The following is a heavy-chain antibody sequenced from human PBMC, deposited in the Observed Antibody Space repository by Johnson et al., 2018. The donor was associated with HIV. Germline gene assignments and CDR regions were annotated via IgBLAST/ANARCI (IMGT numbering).Heavy chain of an antibody. V-gene: IGHV3-7*03. CDR2: IKQDGSEK. CDR3: ASGAYSSSLTFDI. D-gene: IGHD6-6*01. CDR1: GFTFSTYW. Sequence: VQLVESGGGLVQPGGSLRLSCAASGFTFSTYWMSWVRQAPGKGLEWVANIKQDGSEKYYVDSVKGRFIISRDNSKNTLYLQMNSLRVEDTAVYYCASGAYSSSLTFDIWGQGTMVTVSS. J-gene: IGHJ3*02.